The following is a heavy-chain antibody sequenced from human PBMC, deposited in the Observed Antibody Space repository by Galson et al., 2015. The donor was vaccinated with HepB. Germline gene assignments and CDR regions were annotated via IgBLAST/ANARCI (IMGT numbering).Heavy chain of an antibody. J-gene: IGHJ5*02. CDR3: AKAGGGIQWFDP. V-gene: IGHV3-9*01. D-gene: IGHD3-16*01. CDR2: ISGNSGSI. Sequence: SLRLSCAASGLRFDDFGIHWVRQGPGKGLEWVSGISGNSGSIGYADSAKGRFTISRDNAKNSVYLQMNSLRLEDTALYYCAKAGGGIQWFDPWGQGTLVTVSS. CDR1: GLRFDDFG.